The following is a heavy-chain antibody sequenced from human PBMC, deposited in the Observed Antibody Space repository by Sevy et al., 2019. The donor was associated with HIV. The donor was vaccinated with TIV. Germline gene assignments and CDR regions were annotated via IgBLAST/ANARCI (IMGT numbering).Heavy chain of an antibody. CDR2: ISHTGNT. D-gene: IGHD1-1*01. CDR3: ARGKTRGGNDY. V-gene: IGHV4-38-2*01. Sequence: SETLSLTCAVSGYSISSGYFWGWIRQPPGKGLEWIGTISHTGNTFYNPSFKSRVTISVDTSKNQFSLKVNSVTAADTAVYYCARGKTRGGNDYWGQGTLVTVSS. CDR1: GYSISSGYF. J-gene: IGHJ4*02.